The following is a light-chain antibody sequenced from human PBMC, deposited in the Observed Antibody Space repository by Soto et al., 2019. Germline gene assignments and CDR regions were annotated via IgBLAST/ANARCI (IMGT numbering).Light chain of an antibody. V-gene: IGLV2-23*02. J-gene: IGLJ3*02. CDR1: SSDIGIYNL. CDR3: CLSASRTTFM. Sequence: QSVLTQPASVSGSPGQSITISCTGTSSDIGIYNLVSWYQQHPGKAPKLIIYEATKRPSGVSNRFSGSKSGNTVSLTVSGLQAEHAADYYCCLSASRTTFMFGGGTKVTVL. CDR2: EAT.